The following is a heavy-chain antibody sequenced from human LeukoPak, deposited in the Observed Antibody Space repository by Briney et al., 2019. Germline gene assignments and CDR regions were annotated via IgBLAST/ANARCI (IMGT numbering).Heavy chain of an antibody. Sequence: GASVKVSCKASGYTFTSYYMHWVRQAPGQGLEWMGIINPSGGNTSYAQKFQGRVTMTRDTSTSTAYMELRSLRSDDTAVYYCARDVPIRYYYGSGSYYFDYWGQGTLVTVSS. D-gene: IGHD3-10*01. CDR1: GYTFTSYY. CDR2: INPSGGNT. V-gene: IGHV1-46*01. CDR3: ARDVPIRYYYGSGSYYFDY. J-gene: IGHJ4*02.